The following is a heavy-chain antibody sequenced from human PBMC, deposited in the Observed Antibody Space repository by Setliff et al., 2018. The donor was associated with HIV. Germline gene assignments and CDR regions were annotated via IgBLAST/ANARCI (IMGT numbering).Heavy chain of an antibody. CDR3: ARGQYCGGGSCYSPSYNWFDP. Sequence: SETLSLTCTVSGGSISTYYWSWIRQPAGKGLEWIGRVSTSGSTKYNPSLKSRVTMSLDTSKNEFSLKLSSVTAADTAVYYCARGQYCGGGSCYSPSYNWFDPWGQGTLGTVS. CDR2: VSTSGST. J-gene: IGHJ5*02. CDR1: GGSISTYY. V-gene: IGHV4-4*07. D-gene: IGHD2-15*01.